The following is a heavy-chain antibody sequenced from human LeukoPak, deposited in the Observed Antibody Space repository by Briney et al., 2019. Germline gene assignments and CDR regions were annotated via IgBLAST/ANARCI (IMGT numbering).Heavy chain of an antibody. V-gene: IGHV4-4*07. Sequence: SETLSRTCTVSGGSISSYYWSWIRQPAGKGLERIGRIYTSGSTNYNPSLKSRVTMSVDTSKNQFSLKLSSVTAADTAVYYCARVSNWNWLDYWGQGTLVTVSS. CDR2: IYTSGST. CDR1: GGSISSYY. J-gene: IGHJ4*02. D-gene: IGHD1-7*01. CDR3: ARVSNWNWLDY.